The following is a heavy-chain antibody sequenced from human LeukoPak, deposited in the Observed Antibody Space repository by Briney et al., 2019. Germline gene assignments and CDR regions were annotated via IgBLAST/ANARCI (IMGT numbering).Heavy chain of an antibody. D-gene: IGHD6-19*01. CDR2: MNPNSGNT. V-gene: IGHV1-8*01. CDR1: GYTFTSCD. J-gene: IGHJ4*02. Sequence: VASVKVTFKASGYTFTSCDINWGRQATGQGLEWMGWMNPNSGNTGYGQSFQGRITMTRDISIGTAYMELSNLTSEDTAIYYCTRGSSGRRHLWDQGTLVTVSA. CDR3: TRGSSGRRHL.